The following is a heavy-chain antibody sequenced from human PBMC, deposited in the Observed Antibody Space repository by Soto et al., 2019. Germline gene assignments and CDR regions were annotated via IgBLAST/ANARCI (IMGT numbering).Heavy chain of an antibody. Sequence: ASVKVSCKASGYTFTGYYMHWVRQAPGQGLEWMGWINPNSGGTNYAQKCQGWVTMTRDTSISTAYMELSRLRSDDTAVYYCARGTSGYWGYYYYGMDVWGQGTTVTAP. J-gene: IGHJ6*02. D-gene: IGHD3-3*01. CDR2: INPNSGGT. V-gene: IGHV1-2*04. CDR3: ARGTSGYWGYYYYGMDV. CDR1: GYTFTGYY.